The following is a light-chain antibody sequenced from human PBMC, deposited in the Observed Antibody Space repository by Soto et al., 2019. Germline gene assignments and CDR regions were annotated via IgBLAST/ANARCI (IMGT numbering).Light chain of an antibody. J-gene: IGLJ2*01. CDR1: SSNIGAGYD. Sequence: QSVLTQPPSVSGAPGQRVTISCTGSSSNIGAGYDVHWYQQFPGTAPKLLIYENKNRPSGVPDRFSGSKSGASASLAITGLQAEDEADYYCQSYDTSLSGYVVFGGGTQLTVL. CDR3: QSYDTSLSGYVV. CDR2: ENK. V-gene: IGLV1-40*01.